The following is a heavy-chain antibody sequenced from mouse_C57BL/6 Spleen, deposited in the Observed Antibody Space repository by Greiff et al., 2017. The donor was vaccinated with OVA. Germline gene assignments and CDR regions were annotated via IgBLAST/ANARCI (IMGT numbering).Heavy chain of an antibody. CDR2: ISSGSSTI. Sequence: EVKVVESGGGLVKPGGSLKLSCAASGFTFSDYGMHWVRQAPEKGLEWVAYISSGSSTIYYADTVKGRFTISRDNAKNTLFLQMTSLRSEDTAMYYCARHYGDAMDYWGQGTSVTVSS. D-gene: IGHD1-1*01. CDR3: ARHYGDAMDY. CDR1: GFTFSDYG. V-gene: IGHV5-17*01. J-gene: IGHJ4*01.